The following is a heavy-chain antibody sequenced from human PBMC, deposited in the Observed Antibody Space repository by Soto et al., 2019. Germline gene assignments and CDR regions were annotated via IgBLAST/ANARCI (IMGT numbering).Heavy chain of an antibody. J-gene: IGHJ4*02. CDR3: ARDAYYYDSSGDY. Sequence: GGSLRLSCAPSGFTFSSYSMNWVRQAPGKGLEWVSSISSSSSYIYYADSVKGRFTISRDNAKNSLYLQMNSLRAEDTAVYYCARDAYYYDSSGDYWGQGTLVTVSS. D-gene: IGHD3-22*01. V-gene: IGHV3-21*01. CDR1: GFTFSSYS. CDR2: ISSSSSYI.